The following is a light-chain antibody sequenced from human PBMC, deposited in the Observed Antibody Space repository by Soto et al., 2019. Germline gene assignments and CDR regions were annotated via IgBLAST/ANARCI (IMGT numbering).Light chain of an antibody. CDR2: DVS. CDR3: SSYTSSSTRV. J-gene: IGLJ1*01. V-gene: IGLV2-14*01. Sequence: QSALTQPASMSGSPGQSITISCTGTSIDVGGYNYVSWYQQHPGKAPKLMIFDVSNRPSGVSNRFSGSKSGNTASLTISGLQAEDEADYYCSSYTSSSTRVFGTGTKLTVL. CDR1: SIDVGGYNY.